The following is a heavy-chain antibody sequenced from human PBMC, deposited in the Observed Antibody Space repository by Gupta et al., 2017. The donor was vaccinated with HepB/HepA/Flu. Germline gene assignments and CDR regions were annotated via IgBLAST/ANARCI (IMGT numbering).Heavy chain of an antibody. J-gene: IGHJ4*02. CDR3: SNNPRMLDY. CDR1: GYIFNNEY. Sequence: QDRLVASGGGLVKPGGSLRLSCVGTGYIFNNEYMTWVRQAPGKGLEWISDISSSSHDIKYADSVKGRFTISRDNAKNSVFLQMNSLSAEDTAVYYCSNNPRMLDYWGQGTLVTVSS. V-gene: IGHV3-11*05. D-gene: IGHD2-15*01. CDR2: ISSSSHDI.